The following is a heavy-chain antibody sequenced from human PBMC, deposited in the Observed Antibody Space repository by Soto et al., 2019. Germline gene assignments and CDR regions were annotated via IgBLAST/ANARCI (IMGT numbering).Heavy chain of an antibody. CDR2: INPNSGGT. J-gene: IGHJ6*03. Sequence: GASVKVSCKASGYTFTGYYMHWVRQAPGQGLEWMGWINPNSGGTNYAQKFQGWVTMTRDTSISTAYMELSRLRSDDTAVYYCARGGGRAAAGTSYYYYMDVWGKGTXVTVSS. D-gene: IGHD6-13*01. V-gene: IGHV1-2*04. CDR1: GYTFTGYY. CDR3: ARGGGRAAAGTSYYYYMDV.